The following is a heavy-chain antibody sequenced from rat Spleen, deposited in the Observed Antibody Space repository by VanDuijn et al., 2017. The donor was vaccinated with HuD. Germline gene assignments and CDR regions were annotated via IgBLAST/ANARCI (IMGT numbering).Heavy chain of an antibody. Sequence: EVQLVESGGGLVQPGRSLKLSCVASGFTFNNYWMTWIRQAPGKGLEWVASITNTGGSTYYPDSVKGRFTISRDNAKSTLYLQMNSLRSEDTATYYCTSIMYTTDAHVMDAWGQGASVTVSS. CDR2: ITNTGGST. V-gene: IGHV5-31*01. D-gene: IGHD1-6*01. CDR1: GFTFNNYW. J-gene: IGHJ4*01. CDR3: TSIMYTTDAHVMDA.